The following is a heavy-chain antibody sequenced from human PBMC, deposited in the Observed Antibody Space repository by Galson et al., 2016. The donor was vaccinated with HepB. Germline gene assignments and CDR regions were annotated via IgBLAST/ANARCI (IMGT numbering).Heavy chain of an antibody. V-gene: IGHV4-34*01. J-gene: IGHJ4*02. D-gene: IGHD1-26*01. CDR2: INHSGNT. CDR3: ARISLRVGQDY. Sequence: SETLSLTCAVYGGSLRGYYWSWIRQPPGKGLEWIGEINHSGNTNYNPSLKSQVTMTVDASKNQFSLTLRSATAADTALYFYARISLRVGQDYWGQGTLVTVSS. CDR1: GGSLRGYY.